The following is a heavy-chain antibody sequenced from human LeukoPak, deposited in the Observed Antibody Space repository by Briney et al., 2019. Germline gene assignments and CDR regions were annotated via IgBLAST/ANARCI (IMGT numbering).Heavy chain of an antibody. CDR3: SSQPAVLDLDC. J-gene: IGHJ4*02. D-gene: IGHD2-2*01. Sequence: GGSLRLSCAASGFTFSSYGMHWVRQAPGKGLEWVANIKPDGSKKSYVDSVKGRFTISRDNAKNSLYLHMNSLRVEDTAVYYCSSQPAVLDLDCWGQGILVTVSS. CDR2: IKPDGSKK. CDR1: GFTFSSYG. V-gene: IGHV3-7*01.